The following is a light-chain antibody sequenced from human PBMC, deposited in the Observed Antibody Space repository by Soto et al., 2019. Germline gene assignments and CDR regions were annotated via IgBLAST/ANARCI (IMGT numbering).Light chain of an antibody. CDR3: QQREDWPRA. J-gene: IGKJ4*01. CDR2: GAS. V-gene: IGKV3-15*01. Sequence: EIGMTQSPATLSVSPGERATLSCRASQSVSSNLAWYQQKPGQAPRLLIYGASTRATGIPARFSGSGSGTEFTLTISSLQSEDFAIYYCQQREDWPRAFGGGTKVDIK. CDR1: QSVSSN.